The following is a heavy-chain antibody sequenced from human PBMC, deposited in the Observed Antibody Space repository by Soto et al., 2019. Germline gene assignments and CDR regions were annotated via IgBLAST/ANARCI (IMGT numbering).Heavy chain of an antibody. CDR3: ARGLSAQYYDFWSGYYRGAFDY. CDR1: GGSFSGYY. V-gene: IGHV4-34*01. D-gene: IGHD3-3*01. J-gene: IGHJ4*02. CDR2: INHSGST. Sequence: PSETLSLTCAVYGGSFSGYYWSWIRQPPGKGLEWIGEINHSGSTNYNPSLKSRVTISVDTSKNQFSLKLSSVTAADTAVCYCARGLSAQYYDFWSGYYRGAFDYWGQGTLVTVSS.